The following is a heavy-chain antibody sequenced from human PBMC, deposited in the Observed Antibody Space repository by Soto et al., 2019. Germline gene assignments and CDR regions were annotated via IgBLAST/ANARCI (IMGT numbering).Heavy chain of an antibody. D-gene: IGHD6-19*01. CDR3: AKTTDGWFSAFEI. V-gene: IGHV3-23*01. Sequence: SCKASGGTFSSYAMSWVRQAPGKGLEWVSAISGSGTTAYYADSVKGRSTFSRDNSKKTMYLQMNSLRAEDTAVYYCAKTTDGWFSAFEIWGQGTMVTVSS. J-gene: IGHJ3*02. CDR2: ISGSGTTA. CDR1: GGTFSSYA.